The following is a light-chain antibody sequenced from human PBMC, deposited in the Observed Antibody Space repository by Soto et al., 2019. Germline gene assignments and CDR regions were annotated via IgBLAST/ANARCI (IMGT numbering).Light chain of an antibody. V-gene: IGLV2-11*01. CDR3: CSFAGSYTFWV. CDR2: DVN. CDR1: SSDVGDYNY. Sequence: QSALTQPRSVSGSPGQSVTISCTGTSSDVGDYNYVSWYQQYPGKAPKLVIYDVNKRPSGVPDRFSGSKSGNTASLTISGLQGEDEADYYCCSFAGSYTFWVFGGGTKLTVL. J-gene: IGLJ3*02.